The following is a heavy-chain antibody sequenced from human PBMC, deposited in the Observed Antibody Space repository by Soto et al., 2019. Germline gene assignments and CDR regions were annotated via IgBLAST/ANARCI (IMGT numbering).Heavy chain of an antibody. CDR1: GVTFSNYA. CDR2: ISGSGGST. CDR3: AKSREYYYGTGATYDAFDI. D-gene: IGHD3-10*01. V-gene: IGHV3-23*01. J-gene: IGHJ3*02. Sequence: EVQLLESGGGLVQPGGSLRLSCAASGVTFSNYAMNWVRQAPGKGLEWVSAISGSGGSTYYAESVKGRFTISRDSSKNTLYLQMNGLRAEDTAVYYCAKSREYYYGTGATYDAFDIWGQGTMVTVSS.